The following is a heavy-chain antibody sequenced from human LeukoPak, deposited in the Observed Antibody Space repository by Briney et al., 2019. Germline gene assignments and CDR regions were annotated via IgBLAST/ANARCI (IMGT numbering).Heavy chain of an antibody. J-gene: IGHJ5*02. CDR1: GGSISSGDYY. CDR3: ARGRVERRVYNWLDP. Sequence: SETLSLTCTVSGGSISSGDYYWSWIRQPPGKGLEWIGYIYYSGSTYYNPSLKSRVTISVDTSKNQFSLKLSSVTAADTAVYYCARGRVERRVYNWLDPWGQGTLVTVSS. V-gene: IGHV4-30-4*08. CDR2: IYYSGST. D-gene: IGHD1-1*01.